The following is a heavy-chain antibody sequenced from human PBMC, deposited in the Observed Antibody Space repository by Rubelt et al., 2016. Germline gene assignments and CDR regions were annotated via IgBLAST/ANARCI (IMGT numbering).Heavy chain of an antibody. J-gene: IGHJ4*02. Sequence: QVQLQESGPGLVQPSETLSLTCAVSGGSISSNSYYWGWIRQPPGKGLEWIGSIYYSGSTYYNPSLKSRVTILVDTSKNQLSLKLSSVTAADTAVYYCAGHYFDSSALSDFWGQGTLVTVSS. CDR2: IYYSGST. CDR3: AGHYFDSSALSDF. D-gene: IGHD3-22*01. CDR1: GGSISSNSYY. V-gene: IGHV4-39*07.